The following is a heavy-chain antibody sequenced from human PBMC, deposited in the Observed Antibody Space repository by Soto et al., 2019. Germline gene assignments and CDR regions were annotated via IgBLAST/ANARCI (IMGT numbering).Heavy chain of an antibody. V-gene: IGHV3-33*01. CDR2: IWYDGSNK. D-gene: IGHD5-12*01. CDR1: GCTFSSYG. CDR3: ARVYRDRYYGMDV. Sequence: GGSLRRSYXASGCTFSSYGMHWVRQAPGKGLECVAVIWYDGSNKYYADSVKGRFTISRDNSKNTLYLQMNSLRAEDTAVYYCARVYRDRYYGMDVWGQGTTVTVAS. J-gene: IGHJ6*02.